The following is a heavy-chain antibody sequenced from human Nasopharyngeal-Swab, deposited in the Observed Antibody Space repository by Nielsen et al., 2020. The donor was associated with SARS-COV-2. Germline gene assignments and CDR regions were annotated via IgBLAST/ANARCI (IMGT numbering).Heavy chain of an antibody. V-gene: IGHV3-9*01. CDR3: AKDMRRYCSSTSCYGVDY. Sequence: LKISCAASGFPFDDYAMHWVRQAPGKGLEWVSGISWNSGSIGYADSVKGRFTISRDNAKNSLYLQMNSLRAEDTALYYCAKDMRRYCSSTSCYGVDYWGQGTLVTVSS. CDR2: ISWNSGSI. J-gene: IGHJ4*02. D-gene: IGHD2-2*01. CDR1: GFPFDDYA.